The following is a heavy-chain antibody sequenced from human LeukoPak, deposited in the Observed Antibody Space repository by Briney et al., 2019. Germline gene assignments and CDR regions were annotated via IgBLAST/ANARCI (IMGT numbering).Heavy chain of an antibody. CDR2: MYYSGSS. Sequence: SETLSLTCTVSGGSISSYYWSWIRQPPGKGLEWIGSMYYSGSSYYNPSLKSRVTISVDTSKNQFSLKLSSVTAADTAVYYCARQYSGYLRNWFDPWGQGTLVTVSS. D-gene: IGHD5-12*01. CDR1: GGSISSYY. J-gene: IGHJ5*02. CDR3: ARQYSGYLRNWFDP. V-gene: IGHV4-59*04.